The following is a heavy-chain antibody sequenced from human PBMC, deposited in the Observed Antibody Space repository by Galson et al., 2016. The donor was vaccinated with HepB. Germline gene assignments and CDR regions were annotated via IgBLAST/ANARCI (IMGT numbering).Heavy chain of an antibody. CDR2: ISPYNDYT. V-gene: IGHV1-18*01. CDR3: AIGGRQWRPGDYYGLDV. Sequence: SVKVSCKASGYSFSSYRVIWVRQALGQGLEWMGWISPYNDYTKYAQDFQGRVTMTTDTSTNTIYMEVRSLKSDDTAVYYCAIGGRQWRPGDYYGLDVWGQGTTVTVSS. D-gene: IGHD6-19*01. J-gene: IGHJ6*02. CDR1: GYSFSSYR.